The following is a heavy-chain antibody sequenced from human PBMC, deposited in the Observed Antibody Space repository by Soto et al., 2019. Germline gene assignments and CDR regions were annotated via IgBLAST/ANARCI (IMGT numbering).Heavy chain of an antibody. V-gene: IGHV2-5*02. Sequence: ITLKESGPTLVKPTQVLTLTCSFSGFSLSTLGAGVGWVRQPPGKALEWLALIYWDDDRQYSPSLKTRLTITKDTAKNQVVLTLTNMDPVDTGTYFCAHTQLTTGANAFDVWGQGTIVTVSS. CDR2: IYWDDDR. J-gene: IGHJ3*01. CDR3: AHTQLTTGANAFDV. D-gene: IGHD1-1*01. CDR1: GFSLSTLGAG.